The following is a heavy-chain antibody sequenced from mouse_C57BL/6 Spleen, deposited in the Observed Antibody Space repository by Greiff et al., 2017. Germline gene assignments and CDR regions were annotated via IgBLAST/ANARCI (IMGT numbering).Heavy chain of an antibody. J-gene: IGHJ3*01. Sequence: EVKLVESGAELVRPGASVKLSCTASGFNIKDDYMHWVKQRPEQGLEWIGWIDPENGDTEYASKFQGKATITADTSSNTAYLQLSSLTSEDTAVYYCTTTIYDYDRAYWGQGTLVTVSA. CDR2: IDPENGDT. CDR1: GFNIKDDY. CDR3: TTTIYDYDRAY. V-gene: IGHV14-4*01. D-gene: IGHD2-4*01.